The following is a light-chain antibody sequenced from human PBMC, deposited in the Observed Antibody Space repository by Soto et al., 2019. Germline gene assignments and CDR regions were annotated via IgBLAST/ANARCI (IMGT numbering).Light chain of an antibody. J-gene: IGLJ1*01. CDR1: SSNIGSNT. CDR3: AAWDDSLNGLV. Sequence: QSVLTRPPSASGTPGQRVTISCSGSSSNIGSNTVNWYQQLPGTAPKLLIYNNNQRPSGVPDRFSGSKSGTSAPLAISGLQSEDEADYYCAAWDDSLNGLVFGTGTKVTVL. CDR2: NNN. V-gene: IGLV1-44*01.